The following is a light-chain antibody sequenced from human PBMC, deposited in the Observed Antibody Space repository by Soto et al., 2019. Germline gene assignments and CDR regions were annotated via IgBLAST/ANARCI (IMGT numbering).Light chain of an antibody. CDR1: SSDVGGYNY. V-gene: IGLV2-14*01. J-gene: IGLJ1*01. CDR2: DVS. CDR3: SSYTSSSTLAV. Sequence: QSALTQPASVSGSPGQSITISCTGTSSDVGGYNYVSWYQQHPGKAPKLMIYDVSNRPSGVSNRFSGSKSGNTASLTISGLQAEDEADDYCSSYTSSSTLAVFGTGTKVTVL.